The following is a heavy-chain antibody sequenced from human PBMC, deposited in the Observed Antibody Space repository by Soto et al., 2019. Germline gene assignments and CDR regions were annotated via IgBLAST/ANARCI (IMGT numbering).Heavy chain of an antibody. D-gene: IGHD1-26*01. J-gene: IGHJ6*02. CDR3: ARDGSSLSIARYGMDV. CDR1: GFTFSSYG. V-gene: IGHV3-33*01. Sequence: GGSLRLSCAASGFTFSSYGMHWVRQAPGKGLEWVAVIWYDGSNKYYADSVKGRFTISRDNSKNTLYLQMNSLRAEDTAVYYCARDGSSLSIARYGMDVWGQGTTVNVSS. CDR2: IWYDGSNK.